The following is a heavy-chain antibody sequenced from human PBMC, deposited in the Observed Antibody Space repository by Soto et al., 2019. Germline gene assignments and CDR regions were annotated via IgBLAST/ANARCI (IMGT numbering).Heavy chain of an antibody. CDR3: ARQLDSSGYYWAI. V-gene: IGHV5-51*01. CDR1: GYSLTSYW. Sequence: PGESLKISCKGSGYSLTSYWIGWVRQMPGKGLEWMGIIYPGDSDTRYSPSFQGQVTISADKSISTAYLQWSSLKASDTAMYYCARQLDSSGYYWAIWGQGTMVTVSS. CDR2: IYPGDSDT. J-gene: IGHJ3*02. D-gene: IGHD3-22*01.